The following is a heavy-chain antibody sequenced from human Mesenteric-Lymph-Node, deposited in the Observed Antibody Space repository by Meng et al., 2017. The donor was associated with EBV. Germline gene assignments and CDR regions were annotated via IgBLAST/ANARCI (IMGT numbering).Heavy chain of an antibody. Sequence: LRFKASGPGLVKPSEPLSLICSVSGGSISSSAYYWGWIRQPPGKGLEWIGNIYYSGTTYYDPSLESRVTISMDTSKNQISLKMSSVTAADTAIYLCARALLLSGHEFNYWGQGSLVTVSS. D-gene: IGHD2-21*01. CDR1: GGSISSSAYY. V-gene: IGHV4-39*01. CDR2: IYYSGTT. J-gene: IGHJ4*02. CDR3: ARALLLSGHEFNY.